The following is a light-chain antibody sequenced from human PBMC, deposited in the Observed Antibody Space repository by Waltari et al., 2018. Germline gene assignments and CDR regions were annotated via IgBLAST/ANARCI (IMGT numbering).Light chain of an antibody. V-gene: IGLV2-14*03. CDR2: DVS. CDR3: SSYISSSTLEL. Sequence: QFALTQPAFVSGSPGQSITISCTGTSSDVGGYNYVSWYQQHPGKAPKLMIFDVSNRPSGVSNRFSGSKSGNTASLTISGLQAEDEADYYCSSYISSSTLELFGGGTSLTVL. CDR1: SSDVGGYNY. J-gene: IGLJ2*01.